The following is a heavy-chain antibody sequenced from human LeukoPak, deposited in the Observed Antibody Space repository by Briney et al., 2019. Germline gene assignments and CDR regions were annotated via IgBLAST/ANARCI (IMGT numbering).Heavy chain of an antibody. Sequence: SETLSLTCTVSGGSISNYYWGWIRQPPGKGLEWIGSIYYSGSTYYNPSLKSRVTISVDTSKNQFSLKLSSVTAADTAVYYCARVAVAQYYYYYYYMDVWGKGTTVTVSS. D-gene: IGHD6-19*01. V-gene: IGHV4-39*07. J-gene: IGHJ6*03. CDR3: ARVAVAQYYYYYYYMDV. CDR1: GGSISNYY. CDR2: IYYSGST.